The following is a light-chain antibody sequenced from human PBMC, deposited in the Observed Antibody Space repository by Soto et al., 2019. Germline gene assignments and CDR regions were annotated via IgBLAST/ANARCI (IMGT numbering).Light chain of an antibody. CDR3: KQYNTSSS. V-gene: IGKV1-5*01. CDR1: QGISRW. CDR2: HAS. J-gene: IGKJ1*01. Sequence: DIQRTQSRSSLSASVGDRVTISCRSSQGISRWLAWYQQKPWKAPTLLIYHASTLESGVPSRFSGSGSETELTLTISSLLPADVPTYCCKQYNTSSSLGQGTKVDIK.